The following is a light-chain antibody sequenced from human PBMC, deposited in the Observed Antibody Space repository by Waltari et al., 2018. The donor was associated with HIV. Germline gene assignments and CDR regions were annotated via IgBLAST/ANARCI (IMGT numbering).Light chain of an antibody. CDR1: NIGSKS. CDR2: DDS. CDR3: QAWDTSSNGV. Sequence: SYVLTQPPSVSVAPGQTARITCGGNNIGSKSVHWYQQKPGQAPVLVTYDDSDRPSGIPERFSGSNSGTTATLTIGRVEAGDEADYYCQAWDTSSNGVFGGGTKLTVL. J-gene: IGLJ3*02. V-gene: IGLV3-21*02.